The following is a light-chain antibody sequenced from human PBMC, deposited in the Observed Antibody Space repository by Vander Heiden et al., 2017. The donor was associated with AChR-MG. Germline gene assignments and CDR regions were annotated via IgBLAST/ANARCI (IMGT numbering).Light chain of an antibody. CDR3: QQDGNSLRT. V-gene: IGKV3-20*01. Sequence: EIVFTHSPGTLSLSPGERATLSCRASQGVSGSYLAWYQHRPGQAPRLLIYGASSRATGIPDRFSGSGSGTDFTLTISRLEPEDFAVYYCQQDGNSLRTFGQGTKVEIK. CDR2: GAS. CDR1: QGVSGSY. J-gene: IGKJ1*01.